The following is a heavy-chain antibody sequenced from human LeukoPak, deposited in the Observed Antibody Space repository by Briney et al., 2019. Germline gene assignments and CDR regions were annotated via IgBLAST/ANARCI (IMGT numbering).Heavy chain of an antibody. V-gene: IGHV3-20*04. J-gene: IGHJ3*01. CDR2: INWNGASR. Sequence: GGSLRLSCVASGFTFDDYGMSWVRQAPGQGPEWVSDINWNGASRRYADSVKGRFTISRDNAKKSLYLQMNSLRAEDTALYYCARDSLKWEPKTHSFDFWGQGTMVTVSS. CDR1: GFTFDDYG. CDR3: ARDSLKWEPKTHSFDF. D-gene: IGHD1-26*01.